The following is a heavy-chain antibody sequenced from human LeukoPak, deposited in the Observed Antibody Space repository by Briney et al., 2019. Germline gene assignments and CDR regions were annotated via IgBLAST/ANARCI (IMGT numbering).Heavy chain of an antibody. CDR3: ASEKRWLQSNGFDY. D-gene: IGHD5-24*01. V-gene: IGHV4-39*07. CDR1: GGSISSSSYY. CDR2: IYHSGST. J-gene: IGHJ4*02. Sequence: PSETLSLTCTVSGGSISSSSYYWGWIRQPPGKGLEWIGSIYHSGSTYYNPSLKSRVTISVDTSKNQFSLKLSSVTAADTAVYYCASEKRWLQSNGFDYWGQGTLVTVSS.